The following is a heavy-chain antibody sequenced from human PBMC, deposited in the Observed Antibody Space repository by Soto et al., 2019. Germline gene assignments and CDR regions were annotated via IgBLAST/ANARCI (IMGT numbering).Heavy chain of an antibody. CDR2: IYYSGST. Sequence: SETLSLTCTVSGGSISSYYWSWIRQPPGKGLEWIGYIYYSGSTNYNPSLKSRVTISVDTSKNQFSLKLSSVTAADTAVYYWARVRDDILTGYHDYWGQGTLVTVS. V-gene: IGHV4-59*01. J-gene: IGHJ4*02. CDR3: ARVRDDILTGYHDY. CDR1: GGSISSYY. D-gene: IGHD3-9*01.